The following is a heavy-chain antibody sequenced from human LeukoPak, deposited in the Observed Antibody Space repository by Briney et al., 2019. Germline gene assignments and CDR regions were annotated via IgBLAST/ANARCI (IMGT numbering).Heavy chain of an antibody. CDR2: IYSGGST. CDR3: ARDFPYDSSGFRPKGDY. J-gene: IGHJ4*02. V-gene: IGHV3-53*01. Sequence: PGGSLRPSCAASGFTVSSNYMSWVRQAPGKGLEWISVIYSGGSTDYADSVKGRFTISRDNSKNTLYLQMNSLRAEDTAVYYCARDFPYDSSGFRPKGDYWGQGTLVTVSS. CDR1: GFTVSSNY. D-gene: IGHD3-22*01.